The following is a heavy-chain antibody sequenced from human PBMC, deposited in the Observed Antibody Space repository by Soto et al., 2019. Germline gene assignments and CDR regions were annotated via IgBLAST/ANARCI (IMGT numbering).Heavy chain of an antibody. CDR3: ARASSSSSAADY. CDR2: IYDSESA. Sequence: QVQLQESGPGLVKPSQTLSLTCNVSGESISSGGYYWSWIRHHPRKGLEWIGYIYDSESAYYNPYLKSRVXIXMHXSTNHFAMRLSSVTDADTAVYYCARASSSSSAADYWGQGTLVTVSS. CDR1: GESISSGGYY. J-gene: IGHJ4*02. V-gene: IGHV4-31*03. D-gene: IGHD6-6*01.